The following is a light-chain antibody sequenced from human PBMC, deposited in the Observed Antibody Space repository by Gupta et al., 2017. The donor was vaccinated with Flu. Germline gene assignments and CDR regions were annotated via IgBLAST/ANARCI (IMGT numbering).Light chain of an antibody. CDR1: SSNVGSNA. J-gene: IGLJ1*01. CDR2: DNN. CDR3: AAWDDSLNGHYV. Sequence: QSVLAQPPSASGTPGQRVTISCSGSSSNVGSNAVHWYQQVPGTAPKLLIYDNNQRPSGVPDRFSGSKSGTSASLAISGRQSEDEADYYCAAWDDSLNGHYVVGTGTEVTVL. V-gene: IGLV1-44*01.